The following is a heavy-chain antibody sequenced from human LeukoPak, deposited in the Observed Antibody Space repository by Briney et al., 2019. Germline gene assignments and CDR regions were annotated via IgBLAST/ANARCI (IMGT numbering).Heavy chain of an antibody. Sequence: GGSLRLSCAASGFTFSDYYMSWIRQAPGKGLEWVSYISSSGSTIYYADSVKGRFTISRDNAKNSRYLQMNSLRAEDTAVYYCASRSGYYYAYFDYWGQGTLVTVSS. CDR1: GFTFSDYY. D-gene: IGHD3-22*01. V-gene: IGHV3-11*01. CDR2: ISSSGSTI. CDR3: ASRSGYYYAYFDY. J-gene: IGHJ4*02.